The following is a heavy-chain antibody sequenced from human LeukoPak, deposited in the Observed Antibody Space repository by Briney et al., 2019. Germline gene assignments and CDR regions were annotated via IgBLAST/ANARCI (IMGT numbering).Heavy chain of an antibody. J-gene: IGHJ5*02. V-gene: IGHV4-39*01. CDR3: ARVFLGQQLERWFQP. CDR2: VFYSGNT. D-gene: IGHD1-1*01. CDR1: GGSISTNRYY. Sequence: SETLSLTCTVSGGSISTNRYYWGWIRQPPGKGLEWIGSVFYSGNTYYSPSLKSRVTISVDTSKSQFSLNLTSLTAADTAVYFCARVFLGQQLERWFQPRGRGTLVTVSS.